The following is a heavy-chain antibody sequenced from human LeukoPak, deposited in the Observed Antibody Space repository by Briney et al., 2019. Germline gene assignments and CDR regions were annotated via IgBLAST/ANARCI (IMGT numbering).Heavy chain of an antibody. CDR1: GGSISSSSYY. CDR3: ARADDYGDNFDY. V-gene: IGHV4-39*01. J-gene: IGHJ4*02. CDR2: IYYSGST. Sequence: SETLSLTCTVSGGSISSSSYYWGWIRQPPGKGLEWIGSIYYSGSTYYNPSLKSRVTISVDTSKNQFSLKLNSVTAADTAVYYCARADDYGDNFDYWGQGTLVTVSS. D-gene: IGHD4-17*01.